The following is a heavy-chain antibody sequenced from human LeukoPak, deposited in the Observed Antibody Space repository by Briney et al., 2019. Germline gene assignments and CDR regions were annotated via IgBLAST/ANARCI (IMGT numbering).Heavy chain of an antibody. J-gene: IGHJ4*02. D-gene: IGHD2-2*01. V-gene: IGHV3-11*03. CDR1: GFTFSDYY. Sequence: GGSLRLSCAASGFTFSDYYMSWIRQAPGKGLEWVSYISSSSSYTNYADSVKGRFTISRDNSKNTLSLQMNSLRAEDTAVYYCAKIDCSPSSCDEFDYWGQGTLVTVSS. CDR3: AKIDCSPSSCDEFDY. CDR2: ISSSSSYT.